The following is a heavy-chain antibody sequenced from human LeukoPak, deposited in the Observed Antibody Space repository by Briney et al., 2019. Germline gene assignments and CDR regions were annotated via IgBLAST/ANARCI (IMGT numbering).Heavy chain of an antibody. CDR3: ASLRRGDVLRYFDPREAYFDY. CDR1: GGSISSYY. J-gene: IGHJ4*02. D-gene: IGHD3-9*01. Sequence: PSETLSLTCTVSGGSISSYYWSWIRQPPGKGLEWIGYIYYSGSTNYNPSLKSRVTISVDTSKNQFSLKLSSVTAADTAVYYCASLRRGDVLRYFDPREAYFDYWGQGTLVTVSS. CDR2: IYYSGST. V-gene: IGHV4-59*08.